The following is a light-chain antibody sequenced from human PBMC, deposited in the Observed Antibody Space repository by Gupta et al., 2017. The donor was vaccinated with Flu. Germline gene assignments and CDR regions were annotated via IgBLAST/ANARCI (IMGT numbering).Light chain of an antibody. CDR2: AAS. CDR3: QQSDSTPRT. J-gene: IGKJ1*01. V-gene: IGKV1-39*01. CDR1: QSISSY. Sequence: PSSLSASGGDRVTITCRASQSISSYLNWYQQKPGRAPNLLIFAASSLQSGVPSRFSGSGSGTDFTLTINSLQPEDFATYYCQQSDSTPRTFGRGTKVEIK.